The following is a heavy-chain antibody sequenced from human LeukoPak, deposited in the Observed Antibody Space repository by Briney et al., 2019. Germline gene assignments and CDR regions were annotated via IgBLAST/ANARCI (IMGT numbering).Heavy chain of an antibody. Sequence: ESLKISCKGSGYSFTTYWIGWVRQMPGKGLEWMGFIYPGDSDTRYSPSFQGQVTISADKSISTAYLQWSSLKASDTAMYYCARIRYCSGGSCSACDYWGQGTLVTVSS. D-gene: IGHD2-15*01. CDR2: IYPGDSDT. V-gene: IGHV5-51*01. CDR3: ARIRYCSGGSCSACDY. CDR1: GYSFTTYW. J-gene: IGHJ4*02.